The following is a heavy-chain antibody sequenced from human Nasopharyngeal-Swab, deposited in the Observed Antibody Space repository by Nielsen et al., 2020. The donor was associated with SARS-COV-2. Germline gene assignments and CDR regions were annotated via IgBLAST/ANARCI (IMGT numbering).Heavy chain of an antibody. D-gene: IGHD2-2*01. Sequence: WIRQPPGQGLEWVSSISSSSSYIYYADSVEGRFTISRDNAKNSLYLQMNSLRAEDTAVYYCARDLGGSVPAAMGAFDIWGQGTMVTVSS. CDR3: ARDLGGSVPAAMGAFDI. CDR2: ISSSSSYI. J-gene: IGHJ3*02. V-gene: IGHV3-21*01.